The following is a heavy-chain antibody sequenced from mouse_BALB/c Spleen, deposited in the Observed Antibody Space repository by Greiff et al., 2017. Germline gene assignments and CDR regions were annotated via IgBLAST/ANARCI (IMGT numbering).Heavy chain of an antibody. J-gene: IGHJ2*01. V-gene: IGHV5-6-5*01. Sequence: EVKLEESGGGLVKPGGSLKLSCAASGFTFSSYAMSWVRQTPEKRLEWVASISSGGSTYYPDSVKGRFTISRDTARNILYLQMSSLRSEDTAMYYCARGDYYGSSYYFDYWGQGTTLTVSS. CDR1: GFTFSSYA. CDR3: ARGDYYGSSYYFDY. CDR2: ISSGGST. D-gene: IGHD1-1*01.